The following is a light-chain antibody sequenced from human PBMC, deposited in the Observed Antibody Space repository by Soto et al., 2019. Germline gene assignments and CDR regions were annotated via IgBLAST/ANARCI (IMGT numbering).Light chain of an antibody. Sequence: QSALTQPRSVSGSPGQSVIISCTGTSSDVGGYNYVSWYQQHPGKAPKLMIYDVSERPSGVPDRFSGSKSGTTASLTISGLQAEDEADYYCCSYAGSYTYVFGTGTKATVL. J-gene: IGLJ1*01. CDR1: SSDVGGYNY. CDR2: DVS. CDR3: CSYAGSYTYV. V-gene: IGLV2-11*01.